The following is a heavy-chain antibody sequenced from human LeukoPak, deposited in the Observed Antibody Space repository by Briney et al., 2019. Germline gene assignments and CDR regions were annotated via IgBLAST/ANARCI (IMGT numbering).Heavy chain of an antibody. Sequence: GGSLRLFCAASGFTFSSYWMHWVRQAPGKGLVWVSRINSDGRSTSYADSVKGRFTISRDSAKNTLYLQMNSLRAEDTAVYYCARVTIFGVVATFDYWGQGTLVTVSS. CDR3: ARVTIFGVVATFDY. CDR1: GFTFSSYW. CDR2: INSDGRST. V-gene: IGHV3-74*01. J-gene: IGHJ4*02. D-gene: IGHD3-3*01.